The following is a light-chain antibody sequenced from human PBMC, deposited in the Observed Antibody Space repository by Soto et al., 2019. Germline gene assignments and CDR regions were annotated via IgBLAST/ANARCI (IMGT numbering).Light chain of an antibody. Sequence: DIVMTPSPLSLPVTPGEPASISCRSSQSLLHSNGYNYLDWYLQKSGQSPQLLIYLGSNRASGVPDRFSGSGSGTDFTLKISRVEAEDVGVYYCMQALQSPLTFGGGTKVEIK. V-gene: IGKV2-28*01. CDR1: QSLLHSNGYNY. J-gene: IGKJ4*01. CDR3: MQALQSPLT. CDR2: LGS.